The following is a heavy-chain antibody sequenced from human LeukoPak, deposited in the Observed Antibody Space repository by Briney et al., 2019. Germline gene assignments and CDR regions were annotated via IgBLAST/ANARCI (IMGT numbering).Heavy chain of an antibody. D-gene: IGHD5-18*01. CDR3: AKGASYGDFFDY. CDR1: GFTFSNYA. J-gene: IGHJ4*02. CDR2: IRYDGSDK. V-gene: IGHV3-30*02. Sequence: GGSLRLSCAASGFTFSNYAMHCVRQAPGKGLEWVAFIRYDGSDKYYADSVKDRFTISRDNSKNTLYLQMNSLRPEDTAVCYCAKGASYGDFFDYWGQGTLVTVSS.